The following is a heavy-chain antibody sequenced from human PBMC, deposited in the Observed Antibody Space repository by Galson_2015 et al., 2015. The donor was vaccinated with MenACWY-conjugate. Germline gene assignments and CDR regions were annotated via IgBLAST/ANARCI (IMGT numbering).Heavy chain of an antibody. D-gene: IGHD3-10*01. CDR3: ARERWVRGVFFDQ. CDR1: GFTFSNFW. J-gene: IGHJ4*02. CDR2: IKQDGSEK. V-gene: IGHV3-7*01. Sequence: SLRLSCAASGFTFSNFWMSWVRQAPGKELGWVASIKQDGSEKYLVDSVKGRFTISRDNAENSLFLQMYSLRAEDTAVYYCARERWVRGVFFDQWGQGTLVTVSS.